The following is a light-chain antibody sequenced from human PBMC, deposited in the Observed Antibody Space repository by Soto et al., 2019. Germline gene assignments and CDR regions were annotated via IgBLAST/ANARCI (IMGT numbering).Light chain of an antibody. CDR3: AAWDDSLSGMV. V-gene: IGLV1-47*02. Sequence: QSAVTQPPSASGTPGQRVTISCSGSSSNIGTNYVSWYQQLPGTAPKLLIHTNNQRPSGVPDRFSGSKSGTSASLAISGLRSEDETDYYCAAWDDSLSGMVFGGGTQLTVL. J-gene: IGLJ2*01. CDR2: TNN. CDR1: SSNIGTNY.